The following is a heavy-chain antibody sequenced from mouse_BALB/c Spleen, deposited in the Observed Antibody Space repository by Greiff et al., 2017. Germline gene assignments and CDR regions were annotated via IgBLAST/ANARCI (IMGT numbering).Heavy chain of an antibody. D-gene: IGHD1-1*01. CDR1: GFNIKDTY. V-gene: IGHV14-3*02. Sequence: EVQLQESGAELVKPGASVKLSCTASGFNIKDTYMHWVKQRPEQGLEWIGRIDPANGNTKYDPKFQGKATITADTSSNTAYLQLSSLTSEDTAVYYCARNYGSPWYFDVWGAGTTVTVSS. CDR2: IDPANGNT. CDR3: ARNYGSPWYFDV. J-gene: IGHJ1*01.